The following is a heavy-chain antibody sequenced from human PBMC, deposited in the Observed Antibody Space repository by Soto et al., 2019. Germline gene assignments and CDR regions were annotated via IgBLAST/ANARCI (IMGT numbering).Heavy chain of an antibody. J-gene: IGHJ4*02. CDR3: ARDEGFGEYSDY. Sequence: VQLVQSGAEVKKPGSSVKVSCKASGGTFSSYAISWVRQAPGQGLEWVSYISSSGSTIYYADSVKGRFTISRDNAKNSLYLQMNSLRAEDTAVYYCARDEGFGEYSDYWGQGTLVTVSS. CDR1: GGTFSSYA. D-gene: IGHD3-10*01. V-gene: IGHV3-48*03. CDR2: ISSSGSTI.